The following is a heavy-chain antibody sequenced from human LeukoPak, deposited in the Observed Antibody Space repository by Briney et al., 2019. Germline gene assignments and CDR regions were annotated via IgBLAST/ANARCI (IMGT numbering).Heavy chain of an antibody. D-gene: IGHD6-13*01. V-gene: IGHV1-46*01. CDR2: INPSGGST. CDR1: GYTFTSYY. J-gene: IGHJ4*02. CDR3: ARDRAAAAFLDY. Sequence: GASVKGSCKASGYTFTSYYMHWVRQAPGQGLEWMGIINPSGGSTSYAQKFQGRVTMTRDTSTSTVYMELSSLRSEDTAVYYCARDRAAAAFLDYWGQGTLVTVSS.